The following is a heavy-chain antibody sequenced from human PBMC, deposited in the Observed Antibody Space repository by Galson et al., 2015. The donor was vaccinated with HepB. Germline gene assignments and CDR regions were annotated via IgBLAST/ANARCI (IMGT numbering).Heavy chain of an antibody. D-gene: IGHD3-22*01. CDR2: IYYSGNT. CDR3: ARAYYDSSQSDAFDI. J-gene: IGHJ3*02. Sequence: LRLSCAASGFTFSSYAMHWVRQPPGKGLEWISSIYYSGNTYYNPSLKSRVTISVATSKNQFSLKLSSMTAADTAVYYCARAYYDSSQSDAFDIWGQGTMVTVSS. CDR1: GFTFSSYAMH. V-gene: IGHV4-39*01.